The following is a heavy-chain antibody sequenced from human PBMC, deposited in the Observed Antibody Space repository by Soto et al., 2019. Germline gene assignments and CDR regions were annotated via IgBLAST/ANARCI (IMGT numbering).Heavy chain of an antibody. D-gene: IGHD5-18*01. CDR3: ARASGYSYGYSDY. Sequence: SETLSLTYTVSGGSISSYYGSWIRQPPGKGLEWIGYIYYSGSTNYNPSLKSRVTISVDTSKNQFSLKLSSVTAADTAVYYCARASGYSYGYSDYWGRGTQVTVSS. J-gene: IGHJ4*02. CDR2: IYYSGST. CDR1: GGSISSYY. V-gene: IGHV4-59*01.